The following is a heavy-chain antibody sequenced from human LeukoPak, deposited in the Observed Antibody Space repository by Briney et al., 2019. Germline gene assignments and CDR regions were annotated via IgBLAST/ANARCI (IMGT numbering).Heavy chain of an antibody. J-gene: IGHJ4*02. CDR1: GGSFSGYY. V-gene: IGHV4-34*01. CDR2: INHSGST. CDR3: ARGVRSWDH. Sequence: SETLSLTCAVYGGSFSGYYWSWIRQPPGKGLEWIGGINHSGSTNYNPSLKSRVTISVDTSKNQFSLKLSSVTAADTAVYYCARGVRSWDHWGQGTLVTVSS.